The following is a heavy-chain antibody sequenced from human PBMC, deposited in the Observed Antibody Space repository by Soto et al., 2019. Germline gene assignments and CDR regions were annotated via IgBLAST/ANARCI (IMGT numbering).Heavy chain of an antibody. J-gene: IGHJ4*02. CDR2: IYHSWST. CDR1: GGSISSGGYS. V-gene: IGHV4-30-2*01. D-gene: IGHD5-12*01. CDR3: AAGGGLPRYY. Sequence: QLQLQESGSGLVKPSQTLSLTCAVSGGSISSGGYSWSWIRQPPGKGLEWIGYIYHSWSTYYNPSLQDPDTISGKSSKNQFPLKVGFVTAAETAVYFRAAGGGLPRYYWGQGTLVTLSS.